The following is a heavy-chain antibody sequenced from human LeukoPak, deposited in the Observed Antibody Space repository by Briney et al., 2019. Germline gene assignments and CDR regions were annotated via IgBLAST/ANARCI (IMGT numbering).Heavy chain of an antibody. CDR2: INPNSGGT. Sequence: WASVKVSCKASGYTFTGYYMHWVRQAPGQGLEWMGWINPNSGGTNYAQKFQGRVTMTRDTSISTAYMELSRLRSDDTAVYYCARTVTAMATDAFDIWGQGTMVTVSS. CDR3: ARTVTAMATDAFDI. D-gene: IGHD5-18*01. J-gene: IGHJ3*02. CDR1: GYTFTGYY. V-gene: IGHV1-2*02.